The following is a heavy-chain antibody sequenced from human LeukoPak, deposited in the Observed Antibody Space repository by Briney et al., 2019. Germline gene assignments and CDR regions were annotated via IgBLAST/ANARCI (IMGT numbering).Heavy chain of an antibody. CDR3: ARGSGSHFDY. V-gene: IGHV1-18*01. CDR1: AYSFTNYG. Sequence: ASVKVSCKTSAYSFTNYGITWVRQAPGQGLEWMGWISTYNSNTNYAQKFQGRVSMTTDTSTSTAYMELRSLRSDDTAVYYCARGSGSHFDYWGQGTLVTVSS. J-gene: IGHJ4*02. D-gene: IGHD1-26*01. CDR2: ISTYNSNT.